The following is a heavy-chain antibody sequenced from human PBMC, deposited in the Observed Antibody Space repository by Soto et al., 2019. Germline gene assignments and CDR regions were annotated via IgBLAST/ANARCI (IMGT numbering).Heavy chain of an antibody. CDR2: INPSGGST. V-gene: IGHV1-46*01. CDR3: ARNLVAGDV. CDR1: GYTFTSYY. Sequence: QVQLVQSGAEVKKPGASVKVSCKASGYTFTSYYVHWVRQAPGQGLEWMGIINPSGGSTNYAQKFQGRVTLTRDTSTSTVYMEVSSLKSEDTAIYYCARNLVAGDVGGQGTLVTVSS. D-gene: IGHD2-15*01. J-gene: IGHJ4*02.